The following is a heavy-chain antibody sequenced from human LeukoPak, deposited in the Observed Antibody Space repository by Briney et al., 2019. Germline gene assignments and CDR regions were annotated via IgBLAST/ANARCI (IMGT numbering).Heavy chain of an antibody. J-gene: IGHJ4*02. V-gene: IGHV4-59*12. D-gene: IGHD5-18*01. Sequence: SETLSLTCTVSGGSISSYYWSWIRQPPGKGLEWIGYIFYTGSTNYNPSLKSRVTISVDTSKNQFSLKLSSVTAADTAVYYCARARFSRYSYGSYYFDYWGQGTLVTVSS. CDR3: ARARFSRYSYGSYYFDY. CDR2: IFYTGST. CDR1: GGSISSYY.